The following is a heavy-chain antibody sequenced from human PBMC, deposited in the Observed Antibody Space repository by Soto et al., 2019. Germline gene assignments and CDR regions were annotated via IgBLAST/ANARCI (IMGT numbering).Heavy chain of an antibody. Sequence: ASVKVSCKASGYTFTGYYMHWVRQAPGQGLEWMGWINPNSGGTNYAQKFQGWVTMTRDTSISTAYMELSRLRSDDTAVYYCARDGLCSGGSCYSPDTAMVHNYYYGMDVWGQGTTVTVSS. J-gene: IGHJ6*02. V-gene: IGHV1-2*04. CDR1: GYTFTGYY. CDR2: INPNSGGT. CDR3: ARDGLCSGGSCYSPDTAMVHNYYYGMDV. D-gene: IGHD2-15*01.